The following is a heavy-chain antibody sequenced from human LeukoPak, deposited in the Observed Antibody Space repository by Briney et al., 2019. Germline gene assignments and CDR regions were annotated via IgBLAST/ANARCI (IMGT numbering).Heavy chain of an antibody. CDR3: ARENYYDSSGYLDY. D-gene: IGHD3-22*01. V-gene: IGHV1-69*05. CDR1: GGTFSSYA. CDR2: IIPIFGTA. Sequence: SVKVSCKASGGTFSSYAISWVRQAPGQGLGWMGGIIPIFGTANYAQKFQGRVTITTDESTSTAYMELSSLRSEDTAVYYCARENYYDSSGYLDYWGQGTLVTVSS. J-gene: IGHJ4*02.